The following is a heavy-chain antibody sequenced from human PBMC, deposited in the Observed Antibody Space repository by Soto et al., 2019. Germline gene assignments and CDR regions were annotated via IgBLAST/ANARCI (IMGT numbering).Heavy chain of an antibody. CDR1: GGSISSGDYY. CDR2: IYYSGST. V-gene: IGHV4-30-4*01. Sequence: SETLSLTCTVSGGSISSGDYYWSWIRQPPGKGLEWIGYIYYSGSTYYNPSLKSRVTISVDTSKNQFSLKLSSVTAADTAVYYCARVMDYYGSGRDDYWGQGTLVTVSS. J-gene: IGHJ4*02. CDR3: ARVMDYYGSGRDDY. D-gene: IGHD3-10*01.